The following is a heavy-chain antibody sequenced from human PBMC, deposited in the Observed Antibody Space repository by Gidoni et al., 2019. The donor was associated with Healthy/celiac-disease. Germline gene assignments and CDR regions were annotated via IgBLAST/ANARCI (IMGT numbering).Heavy chain of an antibody. J-gene: IGHJ3*02. CDR2: ISWNSGSI. Sequence: EVQLVESGGGVVQPGRSLRLSCAASGFTVDDYAMHWVRQVPGKGLEWVSGISWNSGSIGYADSVKGRFTISRDNAKNSLYLQMNSLRAEDTALYYCAKPEWKYSSLGLDAFDIWGQGTMVTVSS. D-gene: IGHD6-6*01. CDR1: GFTVDDYA. CDR3: AKPEWKYSSLGLDAFDI. V-gene: IGHV3-9*01.